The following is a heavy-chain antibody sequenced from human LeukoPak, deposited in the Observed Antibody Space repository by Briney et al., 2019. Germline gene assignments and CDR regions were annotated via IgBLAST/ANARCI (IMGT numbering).Heavy chain of an antibody. V-gene: IGHV3-23*01. CDR3: AKGVKIFGVVITLDY. CDR1: GFTFSSYA. D-gene: IGHD3-3*01. J-gene: IGHJ4*02. CDR2: ISGRVGST. Sequence: GGSLRLSCAAAGFTFSSYAMSWVRQAPGKGLEWVSAISGRVGSTYYAGSVKGWFTISRDNSKNTLYLQMNSLRAEDTAVYYCAKGVKIFGVVITLDYWGQGTLVTVSS.